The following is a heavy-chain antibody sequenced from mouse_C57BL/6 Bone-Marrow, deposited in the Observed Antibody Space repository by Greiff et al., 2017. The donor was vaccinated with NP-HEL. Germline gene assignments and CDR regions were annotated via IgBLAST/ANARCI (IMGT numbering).Heavy chain of an antibody. D-gene: IGHD1-1*01. CDR2: IYPGDGDT. CDR1: GYAFSSYW. J-gene: IGHJ2*01. CDR3: ERYYGSSYYLDC. V-gene: IGHV1-80*01. Sequence: QVQLKESGAELVKPGASVKISCKASGYAFSSYWMNWVKQRPGKGLEWLGQIYPGDGDTNYNGTFKGKATLTADKSSSTANEQISSLTSEDAACYVCERYYGSSYYLDCWGQGTTLTVSS.